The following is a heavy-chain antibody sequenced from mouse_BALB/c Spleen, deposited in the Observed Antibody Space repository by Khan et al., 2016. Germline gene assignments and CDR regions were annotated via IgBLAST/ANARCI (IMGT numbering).Heavy chain of an antibody. CDR1: GYSITSGYY. CDR3: ASNGDELYYLDY. Sequence: EVQLQESGPGLVKPSPSLSFTCSVTGYSITSGYYWNWIRQFPGNKLEWMGYISYDGSHNYNPSLKNRISITRDTSKSQFFLKLNSVTTEDTATYDCASNGDELYYLDYWGQGTTLTVAS. J-gene: IGHJ2*01. CDR2: ISYDGSH. V-gene: IGHV3-6*02. D-gene: IGHD4-1*01.